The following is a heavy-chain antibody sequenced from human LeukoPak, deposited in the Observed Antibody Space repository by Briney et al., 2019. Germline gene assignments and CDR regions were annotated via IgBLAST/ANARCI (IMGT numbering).Heavy chain of an antibody. V-gene: IGHV3-21*04. CDR2: ISYTGTYI. Sequence: PGGSLRLSCAASAFSPKDYNMNWVRQAPGKGLEWVSSISYTGTYIYYADSVKGRFTVSRDNAQNSVYLQMNSLRVEDTAIYYCVRDRGTYRPIDYWGQGTLVTVSS. CDR1: AFSPKDYN. J-gene: IGHJ4*02. CDR3: VRDRGTYRPIDY. D-gene: IGHD1-26*01.